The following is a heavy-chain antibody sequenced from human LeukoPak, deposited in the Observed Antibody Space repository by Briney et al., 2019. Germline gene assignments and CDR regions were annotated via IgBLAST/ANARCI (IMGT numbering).Heavy chain of an antibody. CDR2: IKQDGSEK. J-gene: IGHJ2*01. D-gene: IGHD6-19*01. Sequence: PGGSLRLSCAASGFTFSSYWMSWVRQAPGKGLEWVANIKQDGSEKYYVDSVKGRFTISRDNAKNSLYLQMNSLRAEDTAVYYCASEGSSGWYSDWYFDLWGRGTLVTVSS. CDR3: ASEGSSGWYSDWYFDL. V-gene: IGHV3-7*01. CDR1: GFTFSSYW.